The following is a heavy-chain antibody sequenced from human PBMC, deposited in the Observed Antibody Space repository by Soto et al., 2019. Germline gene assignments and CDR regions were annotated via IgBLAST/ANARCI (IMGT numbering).Heavy chain of an antibody. V-gene: IGHV3-23*01. Sequence: GGSLRLSCAASGFTFSVYAMSWVRQAPGKGLEWVSAISSNGGRTFYADSLRGRFTISRDNSKSALYLQMNNLRAEDTAIYYCAKYSELPYEAYLQQWGQGTMVTVYS. CDR3: AKYSELPYEAYLQQ. CDR2: ISSNGGRT. J-gene: IGHJ1*01. D-gene: IGHD1-7*01. CDR1: GFTFSVYA.